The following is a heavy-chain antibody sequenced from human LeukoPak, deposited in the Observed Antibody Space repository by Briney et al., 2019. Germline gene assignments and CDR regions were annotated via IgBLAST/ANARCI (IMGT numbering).Heavy chain of an antibody. CDR2: ISYSGGST. CDR3: AKGRRYSSSWGPFDY. D-gene: IGHD6-13*01. J-gene: IGHJ4*02. V-gene: IGHV3-23*01. Sequence: PGGSLRLSCAASGFTFSSYAMSWVRQAPGKGLEWVSGISYSGGSTDYVDSVKGRFTISRDNSKNTLYLEMNSLRAEDTAVYYCAKGRRYSSSWGPFDYWGQGTLVTVSS. CDR1: GFTFSSYA.